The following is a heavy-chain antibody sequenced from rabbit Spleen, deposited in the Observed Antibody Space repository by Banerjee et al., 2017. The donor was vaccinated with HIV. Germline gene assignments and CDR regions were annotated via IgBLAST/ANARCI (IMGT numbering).Heavy chain of an antibody. D-gene: IGHD1-1*01. Sequence: QEQLEESGGDLVKPGASLTLTCIASGVSFSGNSYMCWVRQAPGKGLEWIACIDSGSSGFTYFANWANGRFTISKASSTTVTLQMTSLTAADTATYFCARDTSSSFSSYGMDLWGPGTLVTVS. J-gene: IGHJ6*01. V-gene: IGHV1S45*01. CDR3: ARDTSSSFSSYGMDL. CDR2: IDSGSSGFT. CDR1: GVSFSGNSY.